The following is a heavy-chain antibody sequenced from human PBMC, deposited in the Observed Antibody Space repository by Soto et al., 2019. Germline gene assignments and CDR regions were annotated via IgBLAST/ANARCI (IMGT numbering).Heavy chain of an antibody. CDR1: RFTFSNYA. J-gene: IGHJ6*02. D-gene: IGHD6-13*01. CDR2: ISSTGGST. Sequence: PGGSLRLSCAASRFTFSNYAMSWVRQAPGKGLEWVSGISSTGGSTYYADSVKGRFTISKDTSKNQVVLTMTNMDPVDTATYYCARSPYSSSWYYYGMDVWGQGTTVTVSS. V-gene: IGHV3-23*01. CDR3: ARSPYSSSWYYYGMDV.